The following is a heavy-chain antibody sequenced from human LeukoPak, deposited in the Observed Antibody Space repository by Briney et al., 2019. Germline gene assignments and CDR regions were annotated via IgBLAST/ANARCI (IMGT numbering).Heavy chain of an antibody. J-gene: IGHJ4*02. CDR2: ISYDGSNK. CDR3: ARESRRGSWYVPFDY. V-gene: IGHV3-30*03. D-gene: IGHD6-13*01. Sequence: PGGSLRLSCAASGFTFSDYYMSWIRQAPGKGLEWVAVISYDGSNKYYADSVKGRFTISRDNSKNTLYLQMNSLRAEDTAVYYCARESRRGSWYVPFDYWGQGTLVTVSS. CDR1: GFTFSDYY.